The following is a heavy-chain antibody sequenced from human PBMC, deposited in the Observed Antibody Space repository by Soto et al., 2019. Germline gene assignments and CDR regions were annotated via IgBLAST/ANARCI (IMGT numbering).Heavy chain of an antibody. CDR1: GDSINNDDHF. CDR2: IFYSGAT. CDR3: MTTNAAYSYDSSY. J-gene: IGHJ4*02. D-gene: IGHD3-22*01. V-gene: IGHV4-30-4*08. Sequence: SETLSPTCTVSGDSINNDDHFWTWIRQRPGQGLEWIGYIFYSGATYYNPSLKARVTISIDKSRKYFSLDLSSVTAADTAVYYCMTTNAAYSYDSSYWGQGTLVTVSS.